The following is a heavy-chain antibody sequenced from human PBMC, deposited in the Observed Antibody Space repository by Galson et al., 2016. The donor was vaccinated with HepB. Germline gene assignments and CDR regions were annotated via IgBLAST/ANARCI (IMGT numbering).Heavy chain of an antibody. CDR1: GFTFTTSS. CDR3: ATGRGFGNPFDY. J-gene: IGHJ4*02. Sequence: LRLSCAVSGFTFTTSSMSWVRQAPGKGLEWVSGISQDGLSRYYADSVKGRFTISRDNSKNTLSLQMDSLRAEDTAVYYCATGRGFGNPFDYWGQGTLVTVSS. V-gene: IGHV3-23*01. CDR2: ISQDGLSR. D-gene: IGHD3-10*01.